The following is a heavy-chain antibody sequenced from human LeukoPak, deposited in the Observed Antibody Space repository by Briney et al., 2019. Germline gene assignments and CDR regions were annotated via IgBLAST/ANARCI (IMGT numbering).Heavy chain of an antibody. V-gene: IGHV3-23*01. D-gene: IGHD1-26*01. Sequence: GGSLRLSCEASGFTINNYVMIWVRQAPGKGLEWVSGITKSENTYYIDSVKGRFTISRDNSKNTLYLQMNSLRAEDTAVYYCAKGLRKLIVGSTEYYFDYWGQGTLVTVSS. J-gene: IGHJ4*02. CDR3: AKGLRKLIVGSTEYYFDY. CDR2: ITKSENT. CDR1: GFTINNYV.